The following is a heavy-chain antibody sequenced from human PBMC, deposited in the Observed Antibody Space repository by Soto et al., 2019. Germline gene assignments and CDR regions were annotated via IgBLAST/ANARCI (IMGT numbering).Heavy chain of an antibody. CDR2: ISTYNGNT. CDR1: GYTFTTYS. D-gene: IGHD3-22*01. J-gene: IGHJ4*02. V-gene: IGHV1-18*01. CDR3: ARGPTDYYDNSGNYFLDY. Sequence: QVQLVQSGAEVKKPGASVKVSCKASGYTFTTYSMSWVRQAPGQGLDWMGWISTYNGNTKYAERLQGRVTMTTDTTPSTAYMELRSLRSDDTAVYYCARGPTDYYDNSGNYFLDYWGQGTLVTVSS.